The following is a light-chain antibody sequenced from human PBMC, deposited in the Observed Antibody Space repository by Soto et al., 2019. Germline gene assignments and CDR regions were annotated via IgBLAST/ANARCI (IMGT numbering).Light chain of an antibody. J-gene: IGLJ2*01. CDR2: DVT. CDR3: CSYAGTYPLV. CDR1: STDVGGYDF. Sequence: QSVLTQPRSVSGSPGQSVTISCTGTSTDVGGYDFVSWYQQHPGRAPKLMIYDVTKRPSGVPDRFSGSKSGNTASLTISGLRAEDGADYHCCSYAGTYPLVFGGGTKLTVL. V-gene: IGLV2-11*01.